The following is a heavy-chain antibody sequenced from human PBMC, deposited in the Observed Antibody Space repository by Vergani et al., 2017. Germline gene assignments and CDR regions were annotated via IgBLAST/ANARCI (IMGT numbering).Heavy chain of an antibody. CDR2: IYYSGST. J-gene: IGHJ4*02. CDR1: GGSISSSSYY. D-gene: IGHD4-17*01. Sequence: QLQLQESGPGLVKPSETLSLTCTVSGGSISSSSYYWGWIRQPPGKGLEWIGSIYYSGSTYYNPSLKSRVTISVDTSKTQFSLKLRSVTAADTAVYYCARALPDTYGDYGIYYFDYWGQGTLVTVSS. CDR3: ARALPDTYGDYGIYYFDY. V-gene: IGHV4-39*07.